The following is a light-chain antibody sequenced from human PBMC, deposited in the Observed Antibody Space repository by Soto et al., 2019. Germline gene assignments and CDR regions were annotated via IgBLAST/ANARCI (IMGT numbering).Light chain of an antibody. Sequence: DIQMTQSHSTLSASVGDRVTITCRASQTISNWLAWYQQKPGKAPTLLIYDASTLERGVPSRFSGTGSGTEFTLSIDSLQPDDFATYYCQQYHTSSITFGQGTRLEIK. CDR1: QTISNW. CDR3: QQYHTSSIT. V-gene: IGKV1-5*01. CDR2: DAS. J-gene: IGKJ5*01.